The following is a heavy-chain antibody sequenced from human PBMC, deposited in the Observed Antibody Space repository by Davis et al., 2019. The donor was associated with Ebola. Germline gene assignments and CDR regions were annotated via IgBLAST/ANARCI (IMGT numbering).Heavy chain of an antibody. CDR3: ARDLGSGAWFDP. CDR1: GGSISSYY. D-gene: IGHD6-19*01. Sequence: MPGGSLRLSCTVSGGSISSYYWSWIRQPPGKGLEWIGYIYYSGSTNYNPSLKSRVTISVDTSKNQFSLKLSSMTAADTAVYYCARDLGSGAWFDPWGQGTLVTVSS. V-gene: IGHV4-59*12. J-gene: IGHJ5*02. CDR2: IYYSGST.